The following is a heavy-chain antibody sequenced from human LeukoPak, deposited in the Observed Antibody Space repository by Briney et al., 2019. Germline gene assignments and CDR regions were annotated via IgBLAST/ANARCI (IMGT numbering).Heavy chain of an antibody. V-gene: IGHV3-30-3*01. Sequence: GGSLRLSCAASGFTFSSYAMHWVRQAPGKGLEWVAVISYDGSNKYYADSVKGRFTISRDNAKHSLYLQMNSLRAEDTAVYYCARGSSRWHVYFFDYRGQGTLVTVSS. J-gene: IGHJ4*02. CDR3: ARGSSRWHVYFFDY. CDR2: ISYDGSNK. CDR1: GFTFSSYA. D-gene: IGHD6-13*01.